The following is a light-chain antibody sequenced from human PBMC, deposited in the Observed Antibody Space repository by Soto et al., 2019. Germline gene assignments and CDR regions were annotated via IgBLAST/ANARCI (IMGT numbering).Light chain of an antibody. CDR3: MQALQTPT. V-gene: IGKV2-28*01. J-gene: IGKJ5*01. Sequence: DIVMTQSPISLPVTPGEPASISCRSSQSLVHSNGYNYLDWYLQKPGQSPQLLIYLGSNRASGVPDRFSGSGSGTDFTLKISRVEAEDVGVYYCMQALQTPTFGQGTRLEIK. CDR2: LGS. CDR1: QSLVHSNGYNY.